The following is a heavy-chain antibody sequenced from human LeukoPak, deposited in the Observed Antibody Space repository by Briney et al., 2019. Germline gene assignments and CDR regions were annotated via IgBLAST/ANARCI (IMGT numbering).Heavy chain of an antibody. CDR1: GGSVGRVSYS. Sequence: SETLSLTCTVSGGSVGRVSYSWSWIRQPPGKGLEWIGYIYHSGSTYYNPSLKSRVTISVDRSKNQFSLKLSSVTAADTAVYYCARVGGYSGPDAFDIWGQGTMVTVSS. CDR2: IYHSGST. CDR3: ARVGGYSGPDAFDI. D-gene: IGHD5-12*01. J-gene: IGHJ3*02. V-gene: IGHV4-30-2*01.